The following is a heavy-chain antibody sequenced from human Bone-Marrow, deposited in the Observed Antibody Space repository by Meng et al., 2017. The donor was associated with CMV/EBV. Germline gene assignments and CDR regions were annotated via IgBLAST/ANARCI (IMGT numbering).Heavy chain of an antibody. CDR2: INPNSGGT. V-gene: IGHV1-2*02. D-gene: IGHD6-13*01. CDR1: GYTFTGYY. Sequence: ASVKVSCKASGYTFTGYYMHWVRQAPGQGLEWMGWINPNSGGTNYAQKFQGRVTMTRDTSISTAYMELSRLRSDDTAVYYCARWAPIAAAGTCVAHCYYYYYGMDVWGQGTTVTVSS. J-gene: IGHJ6*02. CDR3: ARWAPIAAAGTCVAHCYYYYYGMDV.